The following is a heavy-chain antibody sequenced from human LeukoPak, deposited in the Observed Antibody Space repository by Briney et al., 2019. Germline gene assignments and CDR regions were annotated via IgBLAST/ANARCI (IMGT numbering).Heavy chain of an antibody. V-gene: IGHV1-18*04. CDR2: TSYNGNT. D-gene: IGHD6-19*01. J-gene: IGHJ4*02. CDR3: AGHSGSGWQGLGY. CDR1: GYTFSNYG. Sequence: GASVKVSCKASGYTFSNYGISWVRQAPGLGLEWMGWTSYNGNTNYAQKFQDRVTMTTDTSTTTAYMELRSLESDDTAVYYCAGHSGSGWQGLGYWGQGTLVTVSS.